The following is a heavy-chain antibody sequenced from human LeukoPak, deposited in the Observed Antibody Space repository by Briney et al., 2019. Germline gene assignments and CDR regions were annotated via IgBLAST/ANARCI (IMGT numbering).Heavy chain of an antibody. CDR1: GFTFDDYA. CDR2: ISWNSGSI. Sequence: GRSLRLSCAASGFTFDDYAMHWVRQAPGKGLEWVSGISWNSGSIGYADSVKGRFTISRDNAKNSLYLQMNSLRAEDTALYYCASYPIYQWSLRADAFDIWGQGTMVTVSS. J-gene: IGHJ3*02. D-gene: IGHD6-19*01. V-gene: IGHV3-9*01. CDR3: ASYPIYQWSLRADAFDI.